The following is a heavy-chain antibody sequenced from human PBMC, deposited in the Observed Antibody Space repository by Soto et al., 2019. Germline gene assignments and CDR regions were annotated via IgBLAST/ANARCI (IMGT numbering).Heavy chain of an antibody. CDR3: ARSSSWYYYYYGMDV. V-gene: IGHV4-59*01. Sequence: PSETLSLTCTVSGGSISSYYWSWIRQPPGKGLEWIGYIYYSGSTNYNPSLKSRVTISVDTSKNQFSLKLSSVTAADTAVYYCARSSSWYYYYYGMDVWGQGTTVTV. CDR1: GGSISSYY. D-gene: IGHD6-13*01. J-gene: IGHJ6*02. CDR2: IYYSGST.